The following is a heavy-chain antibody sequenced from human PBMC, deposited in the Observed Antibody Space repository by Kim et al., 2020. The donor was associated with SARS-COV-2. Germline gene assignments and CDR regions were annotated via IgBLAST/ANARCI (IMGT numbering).Heavy chain of an antibody. D-gene: IGHD2-2*02. V-gene: IGHV3-23*01. CDR2: ISGSGGST. CDR3: AKSRHLVFLDCSSTSCYRDAFDI. CDR1: GFTFSSYA. J-gene: IGHJ3*02. Sequence: GGSLRLSCAASGFTFSSYAMSWVRQAPGKGLEWVSAISGSGGSTYYADSVKGRFTISRDNSKNTLYLQMNSLRAEDTAVYYCAKSRHLVFLDCSSTSCYRDAFDIWGQGTMVTVSS.